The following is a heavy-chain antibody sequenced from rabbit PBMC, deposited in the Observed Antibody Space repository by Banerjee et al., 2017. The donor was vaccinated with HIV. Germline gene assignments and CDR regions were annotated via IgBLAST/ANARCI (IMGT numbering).Heavy chain of an antibody. CDR2: INTSSGNT. V-gene: IGHV1S40*01. D-gene: IGHD4-1*01. Sequence: QSLEESGGDLVKPGASLTLTCTASGSDISSNAMCWVRQAPGKGLEWIACINTSSGNTVYASWAKGRFTISKASWTTVTLQMTSLTAADTTSYFCARDLAGVIGWNFGLWGPGTLVTVS. CDR1: GSDISSNA. J-gene: IGHJ4*01. CDR3: ARDLAGVIGWNFGL.